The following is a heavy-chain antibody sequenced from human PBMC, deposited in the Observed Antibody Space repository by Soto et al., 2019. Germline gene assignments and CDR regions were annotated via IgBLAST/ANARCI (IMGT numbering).Heavy chain of an antibody. J-gene: IGHJ4*02. V-gene: IGHV3-23*01. CDR3: AKDRLTGCYYYY. Sequence: GGSLRLSCAASGFTFSGYGMHWVRQAPGKGLEWVAVISDSGGSTYYADSVKGRFTISRDNSKNTLYLQMNSLRAEDTAVYYCAKDRLTGCYYYYWGQGTLVTVSS. CDR1: GFTFSGYG. D-gene: IGHD3-9*01. CDR2: ISDSGGST.